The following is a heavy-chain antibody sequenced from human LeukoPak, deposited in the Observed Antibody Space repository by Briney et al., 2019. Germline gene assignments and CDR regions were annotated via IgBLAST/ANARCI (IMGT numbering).Heavy chain of an antibody. CDR1: GCSISSSSYY. CDR2: IYYSGST. CDR3: ARHPHNSSSWYSWFDP. J-gene: IGHJ5*02. Sequence: SETLSLTCTVSGCSISSSSYYWGWIRQPPGEGLEWIGSIYYSGSTYYNPSLKSPVTISIDTSKDQFSLKLSSVTASDTAVYYCARHPHNSSSWYSWFDPWGQGTLVTVSS. D-gene: IGHD6-13*01. V-gene: IGHV4-39*01.